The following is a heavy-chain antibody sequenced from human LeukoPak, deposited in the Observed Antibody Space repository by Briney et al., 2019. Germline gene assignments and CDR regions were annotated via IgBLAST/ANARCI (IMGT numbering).Heavy chain of an antibody. CDR3: ARLREIPVFGVVTKSTSYFDY. CDR1: GYTFTTYD. Sequence: ASVKVSCKASGYTFTTYDINWVRQAPGQGLEWMGWMNPNRGNTVYAQKFQGRVTITRNTSVSTAYMELSSLKSEDTAVYYCARLREIPVFGVVTKSTSYFDYWGQGTLVTVSS. J-gene: IGHJ4*02. V-gene: IGHV1-8*03. CDR2: MNPNRGNT. D-gene: IGHD3-3*01.